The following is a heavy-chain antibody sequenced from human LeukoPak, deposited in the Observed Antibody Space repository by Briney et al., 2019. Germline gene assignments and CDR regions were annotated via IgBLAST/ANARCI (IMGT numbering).Heavy chain of an antibody. CDR1: GFTLSDYY. CDR2: ISGTSAIK. J-gene: IGHJ3*02. CDR3: ARDPRIAQDAFDI. V-gene: IGHV3-69-1*01. Sequence: GSLRLSCAISGFTLSDYYMSWVRQAPGKGLESVSYISGTSAIKKYADSVKGRFTISRDNTKKSLFLEMNSLGAGDTAVYYCARDPRIAQDAFDIWGQGTMVTVSS.